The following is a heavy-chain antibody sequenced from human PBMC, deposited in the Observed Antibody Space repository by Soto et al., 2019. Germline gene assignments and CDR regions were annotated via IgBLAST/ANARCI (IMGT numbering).Heavy chain of an antibody. CDR1: GFTFSDYY. J-gene: IGHJ4*02. V-gene: IGHV3-11*01. Sequence: GGSLRLSCAASGFTFSDYYMSWIRQAPGKGLEWVSYIDFSSNSIYYADSVKGRFTISRDNAKNSLYLQMNSLRAEDTAVYYCARDIEPPGLFFDYWGQGTLVTVSS. CDR2: IDFSSNSI. D-gene: IGHD6-13*01. CDR3: ARDIEPPGLFFDY.